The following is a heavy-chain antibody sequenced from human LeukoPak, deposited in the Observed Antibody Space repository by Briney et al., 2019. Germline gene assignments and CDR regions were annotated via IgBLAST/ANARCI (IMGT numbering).Heavy chain of an antibody. CDR3: ARSGSSYDGSQSWFDY. CDR1: GFTFSSYS. D-gene: IGHD3-22*01. CDR2: ISSGSSTI. V-gene: IGHV3-48*01. J-gene: IGHJ4*02. Sequence: GGSLRLSCAASGFTFSSYSMNWVRQAPGKGLEWISYISSGSSTIYYAESVKGRFTISRDNAKNSLYLHLSSLRAEDTAVYYCARSGSSYDGSQSWFDYWGQGTLVTVSS.